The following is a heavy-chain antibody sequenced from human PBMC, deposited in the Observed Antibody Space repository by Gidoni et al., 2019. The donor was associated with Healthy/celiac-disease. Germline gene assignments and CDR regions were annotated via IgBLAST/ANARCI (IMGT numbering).Heavy chain of an antibody. Sequence: EVQLLESGGGLVQPGGSLRLSCAASGLTFSSYAMSWVRQAPGKGLEWVSAISGSGGSTYYADSVKGRFTISRDNSKNTLYLQMNSLRAEDTAVYYCARISGGSSAVAFFDYWGQGTLVTVSS. D-gene: IGHD2-15*01. CDR2: ISGSGGST. J-gene: IGHJ4*02. CDR3: ARISGGSSAVAFFDY. CDR1: GLTFSSYA. V-gene: IGHV3-23*01.